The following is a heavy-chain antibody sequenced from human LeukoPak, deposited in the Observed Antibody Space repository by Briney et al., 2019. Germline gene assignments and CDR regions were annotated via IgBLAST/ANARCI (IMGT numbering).Heavy chain of an antibody. V-gene: IGHV3-48*03. CDR1: GFTFSGYA. J-gene: IGHJ3*02. D-gene: IGHD6-6*01. CDR3: ARGPSIAARYDAFDI. Sequence: PGGSLRLSCAASGFTFSGYAMNWVRQAPGKGLEWVSHIYSSDTTYADSVKGRFTISRDNAKNSLYLQVISLRAEDTAVYYCARGPSIAARYDAFDIWGQGTMVTVSS. CDR2: IYSSDTT.